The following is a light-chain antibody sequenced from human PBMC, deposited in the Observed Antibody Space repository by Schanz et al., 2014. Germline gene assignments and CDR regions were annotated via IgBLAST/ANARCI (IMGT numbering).Light chain of an antibody. CDR3: QQSYSTLLT. Sequence: DIQVTQSPSSLSASVGDRVTITCRASQSIGRYLNWYQQKPGKAPKLLIYAASSLQSGVPSRFSGSGSGTDFTLTISSLEPEDFATYYCQQSYSTLLTFGGGTKVEIK. V-gene: IGKV1-39*01. J-gene: IGKJ4*01. CDR1: QSIGRY. CDR2: AAS.